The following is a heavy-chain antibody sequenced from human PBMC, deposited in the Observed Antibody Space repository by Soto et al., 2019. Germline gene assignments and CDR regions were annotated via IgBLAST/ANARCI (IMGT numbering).Heavy chain of an antibody. J-gene: IGHJ5*02. CDR2: IYYSGST. Sequence: SETLSLTCTVSGGSVSSGSYYWSWIRQPPGKGLEWIGYIYYSGSTNYNPSLKSRVTISVDTSKNQFSLKLSSVTAADTAVYYCARKSIVVVPAAKVKGWFGPWGQGALVTVSS. CDR3: ARKSIVVVPAAKVKGWFGP. V-gene: IGHV4-61*01. D-gene: IGHD2-2*01. CDR1: GGSVSSGSYY.